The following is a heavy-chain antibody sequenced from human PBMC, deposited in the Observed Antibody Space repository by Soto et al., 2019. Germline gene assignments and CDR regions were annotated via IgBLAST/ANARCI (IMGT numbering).Heavy chain of an antibody. J-gene: IGHJ4*02. CDR2: INHSGST. Sequence: SETLSLTCAVYGGSFSGYYWSWIRQPPGKGLEWIGEINHSGSTNYNPSLKSRVTISVDTSKNQFSLKLSSVTAADTAVYYCARGRHSSSWLYIDYWGQGTLVTVSS. V-gene: IGHV4-34*01. CDR3: ARGRHSSSWLYIDY. D-gene: IGHD6-13*01. CDR1: GGSFSGYY.